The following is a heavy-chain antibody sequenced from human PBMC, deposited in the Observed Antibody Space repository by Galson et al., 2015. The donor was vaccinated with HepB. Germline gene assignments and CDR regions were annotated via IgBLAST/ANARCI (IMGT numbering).Heavy chain of an antibody. CDR3: ARDPTYNFQQNDAFDI. V-gene: IGHV3-30*04. J-gene: IGHJ3*02. Sequence: SLRLSCAASGFTFSSYAMHWVRQAPGKGLEWVAVISYDGSNKYYADSVKGRFTISRDNSKNTLYLQMNSLRAEDTAVYYCARDPTYNFQQNDAFDIWGQGTMVTVS. CDR2: ISYDGSNK. CDR1: GFTFSSYA. D-gene: IGHD5-24*01.